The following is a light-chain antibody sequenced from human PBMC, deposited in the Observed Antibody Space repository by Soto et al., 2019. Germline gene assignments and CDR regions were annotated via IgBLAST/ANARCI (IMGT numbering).Light chain of an antibody. CDR1: QSVSSN. CDR3: QQYNTWPPT. V-gene: IGKV3-15*01. J-gene: IGKJ1*01. CDR2: GAS. Sequence: EIVMTQSPATLSVSPGERATLSCRASQSVSSNLAWYQQKPGQAPRLLIYGASTRASGVPDRVSGSASGTEFTLTISSLQSEDFAVYSCQQYNTWPPTFGQGTKVELK.